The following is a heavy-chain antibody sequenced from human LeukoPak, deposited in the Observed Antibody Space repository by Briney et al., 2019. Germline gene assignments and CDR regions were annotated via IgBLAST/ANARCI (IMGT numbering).Heavy chain of an antibody. CDR3: AGRGYSYGYCFDP. CDR2: ISFSGST. V-gene: IGHV4-39*02. Sequence: AETLSLTCTVSGGSISSSGYSWDWIRQPPGKGLEWIGSISFSGSTYYNPSLKSRVTISVDTPKNHFSLKLNSVTAADTAVYYCAGRGYSYGYCFDPWGQGTLVTVSS. CDR1: GGSISSSGYS. J-gene: IGHJ5*02. D-gene: IGHD5-18*01.